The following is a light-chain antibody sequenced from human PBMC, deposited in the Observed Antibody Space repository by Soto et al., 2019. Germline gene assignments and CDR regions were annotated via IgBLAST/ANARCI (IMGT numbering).Light chain of an antibody. CDR3: QQYNSSPT. Sequence: DIQMTQSPSTLSASVGDRVTITCRASQSISSWLAWYQQKPGKAPKLLSYDASILESGVPSRFSGSGSGTEFTLTISSLQPDDFATYYCQQYNSSPTFGQGTKVEIK. V-gene: IGKV1-5*01. CDR2: DAS. CDR1: QSISSW. J-gene: IGKJ1*01.